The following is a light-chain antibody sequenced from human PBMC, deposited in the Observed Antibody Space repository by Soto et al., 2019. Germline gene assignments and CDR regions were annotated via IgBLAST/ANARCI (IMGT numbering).Light chain of an antibody. CDR3: QQYNYWPRT. CDR1: QSLDSN. V-gene: IGKV3-15*01. J-gene: IGKJ1*01. CDR2: GTS. Sequence: EIVLTQSPATLSVSPGERATLSCRASQSLDSNLAWYQQKPGQAPRLLIYGTSTRATDIPVRFSGSGSGTAFTLTISGLQSEDFAVYYCQQYNYWPRTFGPGTKVDIK.